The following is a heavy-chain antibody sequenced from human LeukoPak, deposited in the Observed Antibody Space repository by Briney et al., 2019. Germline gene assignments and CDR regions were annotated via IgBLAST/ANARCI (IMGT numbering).Heavy chain of an antibody. V-gene: IGHV1-2*02. J-gene: IGHJ4*02. Sequence: ASVKVSCKASGYTLTGYYMHWVRQAPGQGLEWMGWINPNSGGTNYAQKFQGRVTMTRDTSISTAYMELSRLRSDDTAVYYCARVYSNPIAAAGNKFDYWGQGTLVTVSS. CDR3: ARVYSNPIAAAGNKFDY. CDR2: INPNSGGT. D-gene: IGHD6-13*01. CDR1: GYTLTGYY.